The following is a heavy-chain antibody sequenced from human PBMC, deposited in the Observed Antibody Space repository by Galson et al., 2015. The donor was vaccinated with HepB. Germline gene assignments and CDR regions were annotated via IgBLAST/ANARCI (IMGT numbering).Heavy chain of an antibody. D-gene: IGHD6-13*01. V-gene: IGHV3-21*01. CDR3: ARFMSGYSSSWLDY. J-gene: IGHJ4*02. Sequence: SLRLSCAASGFTFSLYSMNWARQAPGKGLEWVSYISTSSGYIYYADAVKGRFTISRDNAKNSLYLQMNSLTAEDTAVYICARFMSGYSSSWLDYWGQGTLVTVSS. CDR1: GFTFSLYS. CDR2: ISTSSGYI.